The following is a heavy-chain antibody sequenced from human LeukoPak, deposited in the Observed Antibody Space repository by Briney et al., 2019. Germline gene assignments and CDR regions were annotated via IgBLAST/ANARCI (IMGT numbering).Heavy chain of an antibody. V-gene: IGHV3-48*03. CDR2: ISTRGSTE. Sequence: PGGSLRLSCAASGFTFSSYEMNWVRQAPGEGLEWVSYISTRGSTEYYADSVKGRFTISRDNAKNSLYLQMNSLRAEDTAVYYCASIPGYSSSFDAWGQGTLVTVSS. J-gene: IGHJ4*02. CDR3: ASIPGYSSSFDA. D-gene: IGHD6-13*01. CDR1: GFTFSSYE.